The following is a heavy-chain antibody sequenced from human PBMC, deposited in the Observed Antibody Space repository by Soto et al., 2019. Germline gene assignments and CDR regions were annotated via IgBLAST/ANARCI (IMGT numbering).Heavy chain of an antibody. J-gene: IGHJ4*01. CDR2: IIPIFGTA. V-gene: IGHV1-69*19. CDR1: GGTFSSYA. D-gene: IGHD3-22*01. Sequence: QVQLVQSGAEVKKPGSSVKVSCKASGGTFSSYAISWVRQAPGLGLEWMGGIIPIFGTANYAQKFQGSVTITADESASTGYLDRRSLGSEDTGVYYCAASPSPDDHDRSVYDRDFYYLGHGNIVTVCS. CDR3: AASPSPDDHDRSVYDRDFYY.